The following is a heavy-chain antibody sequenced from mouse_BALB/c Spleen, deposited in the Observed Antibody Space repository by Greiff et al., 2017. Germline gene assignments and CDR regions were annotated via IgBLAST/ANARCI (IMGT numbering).Heavy chain of an antibody. CDR1: GYTFTDYA. CDR3: ARWDEAMDY. D-gene: IGHD4-1*01. CDR2: ISTYYGNT. J-gene: IGHJ4*01. Sequence: VQLQQSGPELVRPGVSVKISCKGSGYTFTDYAMHWVKQSHAKSLEWIGVISTYYGNTNYNQKFKGKATMTVDKSSSTAYMELARLTSEDSAIYYCARWDEAMDYWGQGTSVTVSS. V-gene: IGHV1-67*01.